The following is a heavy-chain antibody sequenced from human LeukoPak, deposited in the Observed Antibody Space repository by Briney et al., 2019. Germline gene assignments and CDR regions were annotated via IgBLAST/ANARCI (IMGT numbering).Heavy chain of an antibody. Sequence: SETLSLTCTVSGGSISSSSYYWGWIRQPPGKGLEWIGIIYNSGSTYYNPSLKSRVTISVDTSKNQFSLKLSSVTAADTAVYYCASTGYSSSWHNWFDPWGQGTLVTVSS. CDR2: IYNSGST. V-gene: IGHV4-39*01. D-gene: IGHD6-13*01. CDR1: GGSISSSSYY. CDR3: ASTGYSSSWHNWFDP. J-gene: IGHJ5*02.